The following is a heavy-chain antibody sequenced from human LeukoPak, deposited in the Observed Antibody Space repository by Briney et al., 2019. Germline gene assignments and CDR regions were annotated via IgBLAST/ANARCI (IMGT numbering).Heavy chain of an antibody. CDR2: INPNSGGT. CDR1: GCTFTGYY. D-gene: IGHD3-3*01. CDR3: ARSVYYDFWSGYSRYYYGMDV. V-gene: IGHV1-2*06. J-gene: IGHJ6*02. Sequence: GASVKVSCKASGCTFTGYYMHWVRQAPGQGLEWMGRINPNSGGTNYAQKFQGRVTMTRDTSISTAYMELSRLRSDDTAVYYCARSVYYDFWSGYSRYYYGMDVWGQGTTVTVSS.